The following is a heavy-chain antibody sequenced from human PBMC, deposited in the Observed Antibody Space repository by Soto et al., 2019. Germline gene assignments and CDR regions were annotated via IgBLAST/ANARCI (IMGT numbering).Heavy chain of an antibody. CDR3: AREVSTHFEY. D-gene: IGHD6-13*01. V-gene: IGHV4-31*03. J-gene: IGHJ4*02. Sequence: QVQLQESGPGLVKPSQTLSLTRTVSGGSISSGGYWWSWIRQHPGKGLEWVGYISYSGSTSYNPSLKSRLTISADTSKNHFSLELTSVTAADTAVYYCAREVSTHFEYWGQGTLVTVSS. CDR2: ISYSGST. CDR1: GGSISSGGYW.